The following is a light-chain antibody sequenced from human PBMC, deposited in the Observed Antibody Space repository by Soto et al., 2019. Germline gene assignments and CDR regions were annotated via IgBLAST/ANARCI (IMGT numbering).Light chain of an antibody. V-gene: IGKV3-20*01. CDR3: QQYGSSGT. Sequence: EVVMRQSPATLSLSPGERATLSCRASQGVSSYLAWYQQKPGQAPRLLIYGASNRATGIPDRFSGSGSGTDFTLTISRLEPEDFAVYYCQQYGSSGTFGQGTKVDIK. CDR2: GAS. CDR1: QGVSSY. J-gene: IGKJ1*01.